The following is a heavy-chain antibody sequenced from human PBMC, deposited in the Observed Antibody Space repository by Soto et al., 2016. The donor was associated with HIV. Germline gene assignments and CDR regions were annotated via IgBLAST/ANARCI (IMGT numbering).Heavy chain of an antibody. CDR1: GFIFSDSV. Sequence: EVQLVESGGGLVQPGGSLKLSCAASGFIFSDSVMHWVRQASGKGLEWVGRIRSRANSYATTYAASVKGRFTISRDDSKNTAYLQMNSLKTEDTAVYYCTRHPPMDVWGRTDRPVTVSS. J-gene: IGHJ6*02. CDR3: TRHPPMDV. CDR2: IRSRANSYAT. V-gene: IGHV3-73*01.